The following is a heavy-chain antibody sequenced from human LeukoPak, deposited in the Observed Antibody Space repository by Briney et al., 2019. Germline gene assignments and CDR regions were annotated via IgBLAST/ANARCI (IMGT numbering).Heavy chain of an antibody. CDR3: PRKAPKKGWFDP. V-gene: IGHV4-4*09. CDR1: GGSNNSYY. J-gene: IGHJ5*02. CDR2: THPSGNT. Sequence: SETLSLTCTVSGGSNNSYYWSWIRQPPGKGLEWIGYTHPSGNTNYSPSLKSRVTISIDMSRNQFSLRLSSVTAADTAVYYCPRKAPKKGWFDPWGQGNLVTVSS.